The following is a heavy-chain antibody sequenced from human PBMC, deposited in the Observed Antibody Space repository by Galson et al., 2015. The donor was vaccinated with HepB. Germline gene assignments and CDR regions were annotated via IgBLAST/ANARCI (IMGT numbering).Heavy chain of an antibody. V-gene: IGHV4-59*01. D-gene: IGHD4-11*01. CDR2: IHHSGRT. CDR1: GGSISDYY. J-gene: IGHJ4*02. CDR3: ARGDSARAGFPDF. Sequence: ETLSLTCTVAGGSISDYYWSWIRQPPGKALEWIGNIHHSGRTNYNPSLKSRVTISVDTSKNQFSLRLTSVTAADTAVYYCARGDSARAGFPDFWGQGTLVTVSS.